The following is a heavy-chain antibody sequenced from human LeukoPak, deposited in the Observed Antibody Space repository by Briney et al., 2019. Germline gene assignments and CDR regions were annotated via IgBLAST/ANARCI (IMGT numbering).Heavy chain of an antibody. Sequence: GGSLRLSCAASGFTFSTYTMNWVRQPPGKGLEWVSNIGTSSSTIYYADSVKGRFTISRDNAKNSLYLQMNRLRADDTAVYYCAATEWGVLYYFDYWGQGTLVTVSS. CDR2: IGTSSSTI. D-gene: IGHD3-16*01. V-gene: IGHV3-48*01. J-gene: IGHJ4*02. CDR3: AATEWGVLYYFDY. CDR1: GFTFSTYT.